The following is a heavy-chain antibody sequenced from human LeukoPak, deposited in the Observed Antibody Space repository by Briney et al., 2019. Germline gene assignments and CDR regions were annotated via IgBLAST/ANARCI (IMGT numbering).Heavy chain of an antibody. CDR3: ARGSAKGGRGLQWLVQGVNDY. J-gene: IGHJ4*02. Sequence: GGSLRLSCAASGFTFSSYWMYWVRQAPGKGLMWVSRITSDGSSTIYADSVKGGFTISREKDKNTLYMQMNRLRDEDTGVYYCARGSAKGGRGLQWLVQGVNDYWGQGTLVTVSS. D-gene: IGHD6-19*01. CDR1: GFTFSSYW. V-gene: IGHV3-74*01. CDR2: ITSDGSST.